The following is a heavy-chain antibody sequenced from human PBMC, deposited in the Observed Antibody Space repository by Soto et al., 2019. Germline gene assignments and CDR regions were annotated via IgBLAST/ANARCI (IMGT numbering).Heavy chain of an antibody. V-gene: IGHV1-69*13. D-gene: IGHD2-15*01. Sequence: GASVKVSCKASGGSFSSYAISWVRQAPGQGLEWMGGIIPIFGTANYAQKFQGRVTITADESTSTAYMELSSLRSEDTAVYYCARVVVVAATPYYFDYWGQGTLVTVSS. CDR2: IIPIFGTA. CDR1: GGSFSSYA. CDR3: ARVVVVAATPYYFDY. J-gene: IGHJ4*02.